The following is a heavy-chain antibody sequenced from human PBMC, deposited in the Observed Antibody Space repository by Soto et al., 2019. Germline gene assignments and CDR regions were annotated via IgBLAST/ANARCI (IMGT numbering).Heavy chain of an antibody. Sequence: QVQLVQSGAEVKKPGSSVKVSCKASGGTFSSYTISWVRQAPGQGLEWMGRIIPILGIANYAQKFQGRVTITADKSTSTAYMELSSLRSEDTAVYYCAREFTLDSGYEGVTFDIWGQGTMVTVSS. CDR2: IIPILGIA. D-gene: IGHD5-12*01. CDR3: AREFTLDSGYEGVTFDI. CDR1: GGTFSSYT. V-gene: IGHV1-69*08. J-gene: IGHJ3*02.